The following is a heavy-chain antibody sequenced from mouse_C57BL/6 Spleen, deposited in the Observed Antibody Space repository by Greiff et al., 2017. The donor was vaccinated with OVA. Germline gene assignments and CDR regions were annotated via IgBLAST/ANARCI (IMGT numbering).Heavy chain of an antibody. D-gene: IGHD5-5*01. CDR1: GYSFTGYY. V-gene: IGHV1-42*01. CDR2: INPSTGGT. J-gene: IGHJ3*01. Sequence: VQLQQSGPELVKPGASVKISCKASGYSFTGYYMNWVKQSPETSLEWIGEINPSTGGTTYHQKFQAKATLTVDKSSSTAYMQLKSLTSEDSAVYDCASLPTEETAWFAYWGQGTLVTVSA. CDR3: ASLPTEETAWFAY.